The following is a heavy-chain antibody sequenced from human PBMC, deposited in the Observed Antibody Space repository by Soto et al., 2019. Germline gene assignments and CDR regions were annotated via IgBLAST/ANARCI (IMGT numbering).Heavy chain of an antibody. Sequence: ESGGGVVQPGRSLRLSCAASGFTFSSYGMHWVRQAPGKGLEWVAVISYDGSNKYYADSVKGRFTISRDNSKNTLYLQMNSLRAEDTAVYYCAKVVTRGSDWNYGGPTDYWGQGTLVTVSS. CDR3: AKVVTRGSDWNYGGPTDY. CDR2: ISYDGSNK. V-gene: IGHV3-30*18. CDR1: GFTFSSYG. D-gene: IGHD1-7*01. J-gene: IGHJ4*02.